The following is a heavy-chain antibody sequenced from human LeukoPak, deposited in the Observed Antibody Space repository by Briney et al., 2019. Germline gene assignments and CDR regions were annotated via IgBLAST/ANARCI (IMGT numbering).Heavy chain of an antibody. J-gene: IGHJ2*01. CDR2: ITGSSTWT. D-gene: IGHD7-27*01. CDR3: ARELVSLGTGYFDL. CDR1: GFTFSTYG. Sequence: GGSLRLSCEASGFTFSTYGMTWVRQAPGKGLEWVSGITGSSTWTYYAYSVKGRFTISRDNSNNTLHLQMNSLRAEDTAIYYCARELVSLGTGYFDLWGRGTLVTVSS. V-gene: IGHV3-23*01.